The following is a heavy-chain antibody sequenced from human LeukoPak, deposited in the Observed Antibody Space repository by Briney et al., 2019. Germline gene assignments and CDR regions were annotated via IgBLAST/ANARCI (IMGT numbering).Heavy chain of an antibody. Sequence: GGSLRLSCAASGFTFSSYWMHWVRQAPGKGLVWVSRINSDGSSTSYADSVKGRFTISRDNAKNSLYLQMNSLRAEDTAVYYCAREDGYCSSTSCYSVDYWGQGTLVTVSS. J-gene: IGHJ4*02. V-gene: IGHV3-74*01. D-gene: IGHD2-2*03. CDR2: INSDGSST. CDR3: AREDGYCSSTSCYSVDY. CDR1: GFTFSSYW.